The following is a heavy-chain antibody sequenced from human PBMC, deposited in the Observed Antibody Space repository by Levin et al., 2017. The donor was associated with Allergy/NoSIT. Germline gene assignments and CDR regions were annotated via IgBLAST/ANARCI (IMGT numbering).Heavy chain of an antibody. V-gene: IGHV3-30*04. Sequence: GESLKISCAASGFTFSSYAMHWVRQAPGKGLEWVAVISYDGSNKYYADSVKGRFTISRDNSKNTLYLQMNSLRAEDTAVYYCATPLGYCSSTSCPGVDYWGQGTLVTVSS. J-gene: IGHJ4*02. CDR3: ATPLGYCSSTSCPGVDY. D-gene: IGHD2-2*01. CDR2: ISYDGSNK. CDR1: GFTFSSYA.